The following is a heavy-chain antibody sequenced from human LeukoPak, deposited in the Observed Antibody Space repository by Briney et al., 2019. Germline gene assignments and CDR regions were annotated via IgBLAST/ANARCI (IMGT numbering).Heavy chain of an antibody. V-gene: IGHV4-59*01. CDR1: GGSISSYY. CDR3: ARAGSSWYRPFDY. D-gene: IGHD6-13*01. CDR2: IYYNGST. J-gene: IGHJ4*02. Sequence: SETLSLTCTVSGGSISSYYWSWIRQPPGKGLEWIGYIYYNGSTNYNPSLKSRVTISVDTSKNQFSLKLSSVTAADTAVYYCARAGSSWYRPFDYWGQGTLVTVSS.